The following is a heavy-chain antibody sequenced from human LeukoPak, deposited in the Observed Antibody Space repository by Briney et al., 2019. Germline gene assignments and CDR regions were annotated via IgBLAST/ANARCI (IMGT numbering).Heavy chain of an antibody. J-gene: IGHJ4*02. V-gene: IGHV3-23*01. CDR1: GFTFSNSA. CDR3: AKVKVVGYSTFDL. Sequence: GGSLRLSCAASGFTFSNSAMSWVRQAPGKGLEWVSGFTRNDETTSYSDSVKGRFTISRDNYKDTLYLQMNSLTAEDTAAYYCAKVKVVGYSTFDLWGQGTLVTVSP. D-gene: IGHD3-22*01. CDR2: FTRNDETT.